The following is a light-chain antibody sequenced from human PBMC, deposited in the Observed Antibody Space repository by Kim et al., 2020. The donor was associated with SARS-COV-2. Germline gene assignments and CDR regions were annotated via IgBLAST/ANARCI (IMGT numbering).Light chain of an antibody. V-gene: IGLV4-69*01. CDR2: LNRDDSH. CDR3: QTWGTGFRV. Sequence: VKITRPMSSGNSVYAIAWHTQQPGKAPRFLMHLNRDDSHTKGDGIPVRFSGSSSGAERYLVISSLQSEDEADYYCQTWGTGFRVFGGGTQLTVL. J-gene: IGLJ3*02. CDR1: SGNSVYA.